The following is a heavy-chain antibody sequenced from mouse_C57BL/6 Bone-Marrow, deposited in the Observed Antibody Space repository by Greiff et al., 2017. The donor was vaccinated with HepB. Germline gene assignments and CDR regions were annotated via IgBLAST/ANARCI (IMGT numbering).Heavy chain of an antibody. V-gene: IGHV1-22*01. CDR1: GYTFTDYN. CDR3: AGGILDYYVSLWFAY. Sequence: EVQLQESGPELVKPGASVKMSCKASGYTFTDYNMHWVKQSHGKSLEWIGYINPNNGGTSYNQKFKGKATLTVNKCSSTAYMELRSLTSEDSAVYYCAGGILDYYVSLWFAYWGQGTLVTVSA. CDR2: INPNNGGT. D-gene: IGHD1-1*01. J-gene: IGHJ3*01.